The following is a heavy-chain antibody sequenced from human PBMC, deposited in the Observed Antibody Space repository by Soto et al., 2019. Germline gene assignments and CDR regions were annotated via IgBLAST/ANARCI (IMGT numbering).Heavy chain of an antibody. Sequence: QVQLVESGGGVVQPGRSLRLSCAASGFTFRNYAMHWVRQAPGEGLEWVAFISYDGGNKYYADSVKGRFTISRDSSKNTLYLEMNSLSGADTAVYYCARSRGWGLDFWGQGTPVTVSS. CDR2: ISYDGGNK. CDR3: ARSRGWGLDF. D-gene: IGHD6-19*01. J-gene: IGHJ4*02. V-gene: IGHV3-30-3*01. CDR1: GFTFRNYA.